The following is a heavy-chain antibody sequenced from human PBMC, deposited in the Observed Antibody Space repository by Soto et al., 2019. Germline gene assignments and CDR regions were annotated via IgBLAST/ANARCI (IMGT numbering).Heavy chain of an antibody. J-gene: IGHJ4*02. CDR1: GLPFTSSA. D-gene: IGHD3-3*01. Sequence: SVKVSCKASGLPFTSSAVQWVRQARGQRLEWIGWIVVGRGNTDYAQKFQDRVTFTRDMSTTTAYMELSSLRSEDTAVYYCAAFAYYGFWSGYPFDYWGQGTLVTVSS. CDR3: AAFAYYGFWSGYPFDY. V-gene: IGHV1-58*01. CDR2: IVVGRGNT.